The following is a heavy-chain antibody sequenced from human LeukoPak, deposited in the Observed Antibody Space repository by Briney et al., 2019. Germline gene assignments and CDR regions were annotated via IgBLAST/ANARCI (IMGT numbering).Heavy chain of an antibody. CDR2: IKEDGSEE. Sequence: GGSLRLSCAASELAFSDSWMSWVRQAPGKGLEWVAAIKEDGSEEYYMDSVKGRFTISRDNAKNSLYLQMNSLRDEDTAVYHCATYINWVAGDVWGQGTAVSVSS. D-gene: IGHD1-1*01. V-gene: IGHV3-7*01. J-gene: IGHJ6*02. CDR3: ATYINWVAGDV. CDR1: ELAFSDSW.